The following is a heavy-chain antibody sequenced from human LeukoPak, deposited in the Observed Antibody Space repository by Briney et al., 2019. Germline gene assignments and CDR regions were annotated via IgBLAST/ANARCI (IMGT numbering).Heavy chain of an antibody. V-gene: IGHV3-48*04. D-gene: IGHD2-15*01. CDR2: ISSSSSTI. J-gene: IGHJ4*02. Sequence: GGFLRLSCAASGFTFSSYSMNWVRQAPGKGLEWVSYISSSSSTIYYADSVKGRFTISRDNAKNSLYLQMDSLRAEDTAVYYCAKIRSEVVVAATNYWGQGTLVSVSS. CDR3: AKIRSEVVVAATNY. CDR1: GFTFSSYS.